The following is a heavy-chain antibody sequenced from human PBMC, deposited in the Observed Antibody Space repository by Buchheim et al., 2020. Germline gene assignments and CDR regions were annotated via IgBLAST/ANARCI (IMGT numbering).Heavy chain of an antibody. D-gene: IGHD2-15*01. CDR2: INPNSGGT. J-gene: IGHJ6*02. Sequence: QVQLVQSGAEVKKPGASVKVSCKASGYTFTGYYMHWVRQAPGHGLEWMGWINPNSGGTNYAQKFQGWVTMTRDTSISTAYMELSRLRSDDTAVYYCARSEVDCSGGSCYSETIYYYGMDVWGQGTT. CDR3: ARSEVDCSGGSCYSETIYYYGMDV. CDR1: GYTFTGYY. V-gene: IGHV1-2*04.